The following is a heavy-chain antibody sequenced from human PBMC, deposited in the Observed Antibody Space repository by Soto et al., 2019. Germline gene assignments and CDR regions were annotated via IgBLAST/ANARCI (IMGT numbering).Heavy chain of an antibody. V-gene: IGHV3-23*01. J-gene: IGHJ5*02. D-gene: IGHD6-19*01. CDR3: AKDRYSSGWYPNWFDP. CDR2: ISGSGGST. Sequence: AISGSGGSTYYADSVKGRFTISRDYSKNTLYLQMNSLRAEDTAVYYCAKDRYSSGWYPNWFDPWGQGTLVTVPS.